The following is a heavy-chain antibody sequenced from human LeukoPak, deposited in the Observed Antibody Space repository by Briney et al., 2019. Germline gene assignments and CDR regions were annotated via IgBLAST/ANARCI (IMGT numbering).Heavy chain of an antibody. CDR1: GFTFDDYG. J-gene: IGHJ3*02. Sequence: GGSLRLSCAASGFTFDDYGMSWVRQAPGKGLEWVSGINWNGGSTGCADSVKGRFTISRDNAKNSLYLQVNSLRAEDTALYYCARDRVSSWDHDAFDIWGQGTMVTVSS. V-gene: IGHV3-20*04. D-gene: IGHD6-13*01. CDR2: INWNGGST. CDR3: ARDRVSSWDHDAFDI.